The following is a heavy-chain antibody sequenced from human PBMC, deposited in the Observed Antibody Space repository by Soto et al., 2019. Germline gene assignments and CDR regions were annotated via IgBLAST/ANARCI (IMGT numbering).Heavy chain of an antibody. CDR1: GYVFGNYG. J-gene: IGHJ2*01. CDR3: ATFSGCYSDWFFDL. V-gene: IGHV1-18*04. CDR2: VTIINGKT. D-gene: IGHD1-26*01. Sequence: QPLLVQSGVEAKNPGASVKVSCKAFGYVFGNYGISWVRQAPGQGLEWMGWVTIINGKTNYAQKFRGRVTMTADTSTDTAYMELKSLRSDDTATYYCATFSGCYSDWFFDLWGCGTLVTAAS.